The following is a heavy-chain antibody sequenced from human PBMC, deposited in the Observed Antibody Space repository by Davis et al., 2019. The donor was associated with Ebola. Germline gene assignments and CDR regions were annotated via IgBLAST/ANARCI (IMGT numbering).Heavy chain of an antibody. CDR2: IYPGDSDT. V-gene: IGHV5-51*01. CDR1: GYSLTSYW. CDR3: ARLASSIAAAFY. Sequence: PGGSLRLSCKGSGYSLTSYWIGWVRQMPGKGLEWMGIIYPGDSDTRYSPSFQGQVTISADKSISTAYLQWSSLKASDTAMYYCARLASSIAAAFYWGQGTLVTVSS. D-gene: IGHD6-13*01. J-gene: IGHJ4*02.